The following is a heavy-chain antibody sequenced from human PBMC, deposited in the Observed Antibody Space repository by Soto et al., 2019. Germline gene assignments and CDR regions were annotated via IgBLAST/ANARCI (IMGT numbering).Heavy chain of an antibody. CDR2: ISAYNGNT. Sequence: AASVKVSCKASGYTFTSYGISWVRQAPGQGLEWMGWISAYNGNTNYAQKLQGRVTMTTDTSTSAAYMELRSLRSDDTAVYYCARVEPDTAMNPYNWFDPWGQGTLVTVSS. D-gene: IGHD5-18*01. J-gene: IGHJ5*02. V-gene: IGHV1-18*01. CDR3: ARVEPDTAMNPYNWFDP. CDR1: GYTFTSYG.